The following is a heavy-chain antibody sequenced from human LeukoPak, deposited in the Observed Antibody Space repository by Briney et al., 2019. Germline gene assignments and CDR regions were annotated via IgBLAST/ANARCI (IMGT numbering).Heavy chain of an antibody. CDR3: ARDSYSSTWSPSYYFDY. CDR2: IYYSGST. D-gene: IGHD6-13*01. CDR1: GDSVSSYY. V-gene: IGHV4-59*02. Sequence: SETLSLTCTVSGDSVSSYYWNWIRQPPGKGLEWIGYIYYSGSTNYNPSLKSRVTISVDTSKNQFSLRLSSVTAADTAVYYCARDSYSSTWSPSYYFDYWGQGTLVTVSS. J-gene: IGHJ4*02.